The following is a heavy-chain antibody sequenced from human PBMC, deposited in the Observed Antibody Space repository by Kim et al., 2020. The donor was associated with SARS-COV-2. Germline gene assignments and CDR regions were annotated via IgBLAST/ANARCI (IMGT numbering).Heavy chain of an antibody. CDR3: ARDGDLYSSGKDAFDI. D-gene: IGHD6-19*01. J-gene: IGHJ3*02. V-gene: IGHV3-7*01. CDR2: IKQDGTKK. Sequence: GGSLRLSCAASGFTFSSYWMNWVRQAPGKGLEWVANIKQDGTKKYYVDSVKGRFTISRDNAKNSLYLQMNSLRAEDTAVYYCARDGDLYSSGKDAFDIWGQGTMGTVSS. CDR1: GFTFSSYW.